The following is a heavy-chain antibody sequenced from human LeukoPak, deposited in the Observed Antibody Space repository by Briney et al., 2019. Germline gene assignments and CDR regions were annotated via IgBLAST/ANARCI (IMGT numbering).Heavy chain of an antibody. CDR2: IWYDGSNK. CDR3: ARDPWIQLWSNWFDP. V-gene: IGHV3-33*01. D-gene: IGHD5-18*01. CDR1: GFTFSSYG. Sequence: GGSLRLSCAASGFTFSSYGMHWVRQAPGKGLEWVAVIWYDGSNKYYADSVKGRSTTSRDNSKNTLYLQMNSLRAEDTAVYYCARDPWIQLWSNWFDPWGQGTLVTVSS. J-gene: IGHJ5*02.